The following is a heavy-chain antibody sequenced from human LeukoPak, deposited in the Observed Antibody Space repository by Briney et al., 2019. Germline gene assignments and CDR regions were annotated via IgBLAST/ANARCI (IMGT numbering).Heavy chain of an antibody. V-gene: IGHV3-74*01. D-gene: IGHD1-26*01. J-gene: IGHJ4*02. CDR2: INSDGSST. CDR1: GFTFSSYW. Sequence: GESLRLSCAASGFTFSSYWMHWVRQGPGKGLVWVSRINSDGSSTSYADSVKGRFTISRDNAKNTLYLQMNSLRVEDTAVYYCYWEGSWGQGTLVTVSS. CDR3: YWEGS.